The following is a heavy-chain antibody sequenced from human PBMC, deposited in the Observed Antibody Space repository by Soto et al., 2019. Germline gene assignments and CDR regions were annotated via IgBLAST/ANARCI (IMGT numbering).Heavy chain of an antibody. J-gene: IGHJ3*01. CDR2: AYHSGTT. D-gene: IGHD6-6*01. CDR1: GGSVTTSKW. CDR3: ARARVTVEARPDASDV. Sequence: PSETLSLTCTISGGSVTTSKWWNWVRQPPGKGLEWIGEAYHSGTTNYNPSLESRVTISVDKSKNQFSLKLTSVTAADTAVYFCARARVTVEARPDASDVWGQGTLVTVSS. V-gene: IGHV4-4*02.